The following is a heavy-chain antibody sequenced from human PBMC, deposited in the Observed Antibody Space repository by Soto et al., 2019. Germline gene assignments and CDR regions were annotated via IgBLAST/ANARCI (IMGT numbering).Heavy chain of an antibody. CDR1: GGSISSYY. J-gene: IGHJ4*02. D-gene: IGHD6-19*01. CDR2: IYYSGST. CDR3: ARYAVAGNGGVRFDY. Sequence: QVQLQESGPGLVKPSETLSLTCTVSGGSISSYYWSWIRQPPGKGLEWIGYIYYSGSTNYNPSLKSRVTISVDTSKNQFSLKLSSVTAADTAVYYCARYAVAGNGGVRFDYWGQGTLVTLSS. V-gene: IGHV4-59*01.